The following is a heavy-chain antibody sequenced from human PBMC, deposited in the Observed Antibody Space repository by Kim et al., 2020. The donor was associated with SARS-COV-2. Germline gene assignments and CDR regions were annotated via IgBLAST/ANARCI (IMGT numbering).Heavy chain of an antibody. CDR2: IYYSGST. CDR3: AIRRRVAAAGHPGYYYYGMDV. CDR1: GGSISSSSYY. J-gene: IGHJ6*02. Sequence: SETLSLTCTVSGGSISSSSYYWGWIRQPPGKGLEWIGSIYYSGSTYYNPSLKSRVTISVDTSKNQFSLKLSSVTAADTAVYYCAIRRRVAAAGHPGYYYYGMDVWGQGTTVTVSS. V-gene: IGHV4-39*01. D-gene: IGHD6-13*01.